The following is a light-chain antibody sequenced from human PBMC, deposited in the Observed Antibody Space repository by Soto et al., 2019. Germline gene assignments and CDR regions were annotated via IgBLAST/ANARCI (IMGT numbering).Light chain of an antibody. CDR1: QSVSSSY. J-gene: IGKJ1*01. V-gene: IGKV3-20*01. Sequence: EIVLTQSPGTLSLSPGERATLSCRASQSVSSSYLAWYQQKPGQAPRLLIYVASSRATGIPDRFSGSGSGTDFTLTISRLEPEDFAVYYCQQYGSSPPWTFGQGTKVVIK. CDR2: VAS. CDR3: QQYGSSPPWT.